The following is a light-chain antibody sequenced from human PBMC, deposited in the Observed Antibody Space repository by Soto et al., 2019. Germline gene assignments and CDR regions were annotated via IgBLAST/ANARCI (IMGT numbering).Light chain of an antibody. CDR2: AAS. CDR3: LQDYNYPPT. V-gene: IGKV1-6*02. Sequence: AIHMTQARCSQSASVGDRITITCRASQAIRNDLGWYQQKPGKAPKLLIYAASSLQSGVPSRFSGSGSGTDFTLTISSLQAEDFATYHCLQDYNYPPTFGQGTRLEIK. J-gene: IGKJ5*01. CDR1: QAIRND.